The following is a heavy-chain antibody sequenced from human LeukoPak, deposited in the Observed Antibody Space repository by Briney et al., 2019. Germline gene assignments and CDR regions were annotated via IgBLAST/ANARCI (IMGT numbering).Heavy chain of an antibody. CDR2: ISGSGGST. D-gene: IGHD3-10*01. CDR3: AKGYFGSGSYYFDY. CDR1: GFTFSNYA. Sequence: GGSLRLSCAASGFTFSNYAMSWVRQAPGKGLEWVSAISGSGGSTYYADSVKGRFTISRDNSKNTLYLQMNSLRAEDTAVYYCAKGYFGSGSYYFDYWGQGTLVTVSS. V-gene: IGHV3-23*01. J-gene: IGHJ4*02.